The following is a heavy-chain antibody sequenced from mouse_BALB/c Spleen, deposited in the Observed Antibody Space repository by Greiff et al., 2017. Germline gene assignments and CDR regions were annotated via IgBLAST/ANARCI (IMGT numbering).Heavy chain of an antibody. CDR2: ISSGGST. V-gene: IGHV5-6-5*01. Sequence: DVQLVESGGGLVKPGGSLKLSCAASGFTFSSYAMSWVRQTPEKRLEWVASISSGGSTYYPDSVKGRFTISRDNARNILYLQMSSLRSEDTAMYYCARGRYDYDGYAMDDWGQGTSVTVSA. CDR3: ARGRYDYDGYAMDD. CDR1: GFTFSSYA. D-gene: IGHD2-4*01. J-gene: IGHJ4*01.